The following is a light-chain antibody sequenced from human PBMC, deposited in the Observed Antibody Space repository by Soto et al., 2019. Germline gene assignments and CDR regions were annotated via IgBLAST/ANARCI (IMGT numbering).Light chain of an antibody. J-gene: IGLJ1*01. CDR1: SSDIGGYNY. CDR2: EVS. CDR3: AAWDDSLNGFYV. Sequence: QSALTQPASVSGSPGQSITISCTGTSSDIGGYNYVSWYQQPPGKAPKLMIHEVSNRPSGVSNRFSGSKSGNTASLTISGLRAEDEGDYYCAAWDDSLNGFYVFGTGTKLTVL. V-gene: IGLV2-14*01.